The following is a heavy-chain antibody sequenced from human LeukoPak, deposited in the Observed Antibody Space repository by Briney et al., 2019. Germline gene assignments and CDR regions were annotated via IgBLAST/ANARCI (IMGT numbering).Heavy chain of an antibody. CDR3: ARGSHSMVRGVIDY. D-gene: IGHD3-10*01. Sequence: GGSLRLSCAASGFTVSSNYMSWVRQAPGKGLEWVSVIYSGGSTYYADSVKGRFTISRDNSKNTLYLQMNSLRAEDTAVYYCARGSHSMVRGVIDYWGQGTLVTVSS. CDR2: IYSGGST. CDR1: GFTVSSNY. J-gene: IGHJ4*02. V-gene: IGHV3-66*01.